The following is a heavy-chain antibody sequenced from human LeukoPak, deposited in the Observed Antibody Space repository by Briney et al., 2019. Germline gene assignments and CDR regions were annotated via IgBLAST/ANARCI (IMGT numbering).Heavy chain of an antibody. D-gene: IGHD2-2*01. CDR1: GGSFSGYY. Sequence: KPSETLSLTCAVYGGSFSGYYWSWIRQPPGKGLEWIGEINHSGSTNYNPSLKSRVTISVDTSKNQFSLKLSSVTAADTAVYYCARGYCSSTSCHPMGSYYNAPDYWGQGTLVTVSS. V-gene: IGHV4-34*01. CDR3: ARGYCSSTSCHPMGSYYNAPDY. CDR2: INHSGST. J-gene: IGHJ4*02.